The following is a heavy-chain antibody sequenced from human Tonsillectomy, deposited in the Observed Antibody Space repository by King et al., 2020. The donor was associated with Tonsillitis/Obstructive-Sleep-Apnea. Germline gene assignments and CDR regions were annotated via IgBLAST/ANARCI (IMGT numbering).Heavy chain of an antibody. CDR2: REWDDEK. CDR1: GVEQSKRGGG. D-gene: IGHD6-19*01. V-gene: IGHV2-5*02. Sequence: KEEGTRRGKPKKKRTRKGKGGGVEQSKRGGGGGGRRKKPGKEREGRERREWDDEKSYSPSLKSRLTITKDTSKNQVVLTMTNMDPVDTATYYCAHTASIAVAGTLDYWGQGTLVTVSS. CDR3: AHTASIAVAGTLDY. J-gene: IGHJ4*02.